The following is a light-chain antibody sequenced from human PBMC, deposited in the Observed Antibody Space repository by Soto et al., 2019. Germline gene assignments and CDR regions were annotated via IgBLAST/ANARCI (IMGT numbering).Light chain of an antibody. V-gene: IGLV4-69*02. Sequence: QPVLTQSPSASASLGASVKLTCTLSSGHNGFDIAWHQQQPEKGPRYVMKINNDGSHIKGDGIPDRFSGSSSGAERYLTISSLQSEDEADYYCQTWGTGPWVFGGGTKLTVL. CDR3: QTWGTGPWV. CDR2: INNDGSH. CDR1: SGHNGFD. J-gene: IGLJ3*02.